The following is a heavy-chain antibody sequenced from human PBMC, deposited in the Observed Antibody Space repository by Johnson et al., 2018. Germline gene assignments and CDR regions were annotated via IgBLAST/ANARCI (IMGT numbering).Heavy chain of an antibody. D-gene: IGHD4-17*01. CDR2: ISGSGGST. Sequence: VQSGGSLRLYCAASGFTFSSYAMSWVRQAPGKGLEWVSAISGSGGSTYYADSVKGRFTISRDNSKNTLYLQMNSLRAEDTAVYYCAKDRYDYGDYGDFQHWGQGTLVTVSS. CDR3: AKDRYDYGDYGDFQH. V-gene: IGHV3-23*01. J-gene: IGHJ1*01. CDR1: GFTFSSYA.